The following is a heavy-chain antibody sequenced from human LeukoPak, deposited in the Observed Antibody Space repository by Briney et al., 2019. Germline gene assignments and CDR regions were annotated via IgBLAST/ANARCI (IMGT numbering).Heavy chain of an antibody. Sequence: SETLSLTCTVSGGSISTYYWSWIRQPPGKGLEWIGEIYHSGSTNYNPSLKSRVTISVDKSKNQFSLKLSSVTAADTAVYYCARTIAVAGTSLDAFDIWGQGTMVTVSS. CDR2: IYHSGST. J-gene: IGHJ3*02. D-gene: IGHD6-19*01. CDR1: GGSISTYY. CDR3: ARTIAVAGTSLDAFDI. V-gene: IGHV4-59*12.